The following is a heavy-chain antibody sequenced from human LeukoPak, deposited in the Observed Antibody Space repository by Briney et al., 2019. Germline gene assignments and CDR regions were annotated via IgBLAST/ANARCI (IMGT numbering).Heavy chain of an antibody. CDR3: ARAAMVRGVDYFDY. V-gene: IGHV3-23*01. Sequence: PGGSLRLSCAASGFTFSSYAVSWVRQAPGKGLEWVSVISGSGGSTYYGDSVKGRFTISRDNSKNTLYLQMNSLRAEDTAVYYCARAAMVRGVDYFDYWGQGTLVTVSS. CDR1: GFTFSSYA. D-gene: IGHD3-10*01. J-gene: IGHJ4*02. CDR2: ISGSGGST.